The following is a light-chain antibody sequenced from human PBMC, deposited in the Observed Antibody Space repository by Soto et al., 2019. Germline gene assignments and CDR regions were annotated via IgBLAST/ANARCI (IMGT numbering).Light chain of an antibody. J-gene: IGKJ1*01. CDR1: QSFNNF. CDR3: HQTYTTLGT. Sequence: DIQMTQSPSSLSASVGDRVTITCRASQSFNNFVNWYQQRPGKAPELLIYASSTLHIGVPSRFSGSGSGTHFTLTISSLQPEDLGTYYCHQTYTTLGTFGQGTK. V-gene: IGKV1-39*01. CDR2: ASS.